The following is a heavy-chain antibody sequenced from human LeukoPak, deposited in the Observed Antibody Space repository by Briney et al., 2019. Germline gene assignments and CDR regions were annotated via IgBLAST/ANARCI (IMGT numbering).Heavy chain of an antibody. D-gene: IGHD2-21*02. CDR2: IKSKTDGGTT. J-gene: IGHJ4*02. V-gene: IGHV3-15*01. CDR3: TTDLTLAHIVVVTAVDY. CDR1: GFSFKNAW. Sequence: PGGSLRLSCAASGFSFKNAWMSWVRQAPGKGLEWVGRIKSKTDGGTTDYAAPVKGRFTISRDDSKNTLYLQMNSLKTEDTAVYYCTTDLTLAHIVVVTAVDYWGQGTLVTVSS.